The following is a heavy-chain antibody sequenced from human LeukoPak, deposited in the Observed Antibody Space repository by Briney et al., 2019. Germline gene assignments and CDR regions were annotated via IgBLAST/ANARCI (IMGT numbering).Heavy chain of an antibody. J-gene: IGHJ4*02. CDR2: IYHSGST. D-gene: IGHD2-2*01. Sequence: SETLSLTCAVSDYSISSGYYWGWIRQPPGKGLGWIGSIYHSGSTYYNPSLKSRDTISVDTSKNQFSLKLSSVTAADTAVYYCARGAYCSTTSCYYFDYWGQGTLVTVSS. CDR3: ARGAYCSTTSCYYFDY. V-gene: IGHV4-38-2*01. CDR1: DYSISSGYY.